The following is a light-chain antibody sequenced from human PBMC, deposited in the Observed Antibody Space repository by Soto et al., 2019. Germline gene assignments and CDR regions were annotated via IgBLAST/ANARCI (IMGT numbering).Light chain of an antibody. CDR1: TSDIGSYNF. V-gene: IGLV2-14*03. CDR3: SSCTLKTTRV. J-gene: IGLJ3*02. CDR2: EVT. Sequence: QSVLTQPASVSGSPGQTITISCAGTTSDIGSYNFVSWYQQHPGTAPKLIIYEVTNRPLGISSRFSGSRSGNTASLTISGLRTEDEAHYYCSSCTLKTTRVFGGGTKLTVL.